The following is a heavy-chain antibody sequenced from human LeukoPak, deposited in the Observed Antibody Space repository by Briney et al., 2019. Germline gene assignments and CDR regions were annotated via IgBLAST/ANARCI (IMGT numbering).Heavy chain of an antibody. V-gene: IGHV1-46*01. CDR3: ARGFNYYDNSGYYQYYFVY. CDR1: GYTLTSYY. CDR2: INPNNGSA. Sequence: GASVKVSCKASGYTLTSYYMHWVRQAPGQELEWMGIINPNNGSAIYTQKFQGRITLTTDTSTRTVYMELNSLRSEDTAVYYCARGFNYYDNSGYYQYYFVYWGEGTLVTVSS. D-gene: IGHD3-22*01. J-gene: IGHJ4*02.